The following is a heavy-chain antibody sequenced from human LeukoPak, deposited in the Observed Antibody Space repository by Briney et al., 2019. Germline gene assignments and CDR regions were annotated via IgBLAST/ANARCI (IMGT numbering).Heavy chain of an antibody. J-gene: IGHJ4*02. D-gene: IGHD2-21*01. CDR2: INHSGST. CDR1: GGSFSGYY. Sequence: SETLSLTCAVYGGSFSGYYWSWIRQPPGKGLEWIGEINHSGSTNYNPSLKSRVTISVDTSKNQFSLKLSSVTAADTAVYYCARRDILYYFDYWGQGTLVTVSS. V-gene: IGHV4-34*01. CDR3: ARRDILYYFDY.